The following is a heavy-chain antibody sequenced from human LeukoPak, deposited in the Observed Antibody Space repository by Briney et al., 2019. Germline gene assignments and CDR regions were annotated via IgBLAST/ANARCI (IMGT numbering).Heavy chain of an antibody. V-gene: IGHV3-23*01. D-gene: IGHD2-2*02. CDR1: GFTFSSYA. J-gene: IGHJ4*02. CDR3: AKGPPGRVVVPAAIPLY. Sequence: GGSLRLSCAASGFTFSSYAMSWVRQAPGKGLEWVSAISGSGGSTYYADSVKGRFTISRDNSKNTLYLQMNSLRAEDTAVYYCAKGPPGRVVVPAAIPLYWGQGTLVTVSS. CDR2: ISGSGGST.